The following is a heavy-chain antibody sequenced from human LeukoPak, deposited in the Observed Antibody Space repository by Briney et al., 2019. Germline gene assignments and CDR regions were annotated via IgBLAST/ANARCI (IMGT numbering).Heavy chain of an antibody. J-gene: IGHJ4*02. CDR3: AGGTGWLIDS. CDR2: ISYDGSNK. Sequence: PGGSLRLSCAASGFTFSSYAMHWVRQAPGKGLEWAAVISYDGSNKYYADSVKGRFTISRDNAKNTLYLQMNSLRAEDTALYYCAGGTGWLIDSWGQGTLVTVSS. CDR1: GFTFSSYA. V-gene: IGHV3-30-3*01. D-gene: IGHD6-19*01.